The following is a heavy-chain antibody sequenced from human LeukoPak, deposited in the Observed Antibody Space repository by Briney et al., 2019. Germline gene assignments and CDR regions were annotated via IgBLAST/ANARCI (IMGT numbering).Heavy chain of an antibody. V-gene: IGHV3-23*01. J-gene: IGHJ6*03. CDR2: ISGSGSST. CDR1: GFTFSSYA. Sequence: PGGSLRLSCAASGFTFSSYAMTWVRQAPGKGLEWVSTISGSGSSTYYADAVKGRFIISRDNSKNTLYLQMNSLRAEDSAVYYCAKGGELYCSGGSCFYYYYMDVWGKGTTVTVSS. D-gene: IGHD2-15*01. CDR3: AKGGELYCSGGSCFYYYYMDV.